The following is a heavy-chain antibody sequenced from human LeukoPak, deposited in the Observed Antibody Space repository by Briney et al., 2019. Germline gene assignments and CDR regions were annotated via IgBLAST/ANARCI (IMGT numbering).Heavy chain of an antibody. CDR1: GFTFSSYA. J-gene: IGHJ3*02. Sequence: GGSLRLSCAASGFTFSSYAMHWVRPAPGKGLEWVAVISYDGSNKYYADSVKGRFTISRDNSKNTLYLQMNSLRAEDTAVYYCARAGSGSYEDAFDIWGQGTMVTVSS. CDR3: ARAGSGSYEDAFDI. CDR2: ISYDGSNK. D-gene: IGHD1-26*01. V-gene: IGHV3-30-3*01.